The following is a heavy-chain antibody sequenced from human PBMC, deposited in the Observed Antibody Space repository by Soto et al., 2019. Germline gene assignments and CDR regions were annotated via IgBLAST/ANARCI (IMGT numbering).Heavy chain of an antibody. CDR2: IYYSGST. J-gene: IGHJ3*02. D-gene: IGHD2-21*02. V-gene: IGHV4-39*01. CDR1: GGSISSSSYY. Sequence: SETLSLTCTVSGGSISSSSYYWGWIRQPPGKGLEWIGSIYYSGSTYYNPSLKSRVTISVDTSKNQFSLKLSSVTAADTAVYYCARYCGGDCYQRGENAFDIWGQGTMVTVSS. CDR3: ARYCGGDCYQRGENAFDI.